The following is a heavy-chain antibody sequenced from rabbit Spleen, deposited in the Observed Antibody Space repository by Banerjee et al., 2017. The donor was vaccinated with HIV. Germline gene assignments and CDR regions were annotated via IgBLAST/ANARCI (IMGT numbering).Heavy chain of an antibody. CDR1: GFSLNDEDV. CDR3: AGDLLAFISGNFFF. V-gene: IGHV1S45*01. Sequence: EQLEESGGGLVQPEGSLTLTCTASGFSLNDEDVMCWVRQAPGKGLVWIACINIVTGRTVFSSWSTGRFITMRNTSTTVILQLTNLMAADTATSYCAGDLLAFISGNFFFWGPGTL. CDR2: INIVTGRT. J-gene: IGHJ4*01. D-gene: IGHD1-1*01.